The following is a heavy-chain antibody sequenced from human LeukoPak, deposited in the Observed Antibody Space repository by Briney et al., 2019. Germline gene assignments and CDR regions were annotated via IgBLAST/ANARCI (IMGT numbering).Heavy chain of an antibody. CDR3: ARGLQLGYFDS. Sequence: HPGGSLRLSCAASGFSFSTYGMHWVRQAPGKGPEWVAAMWYDGSHTYYADSVKGRFTISRDNSKNTLYLQMNSLRAEDTAVYYCARGLQLGYFDSWGQGTLVTVSS. CDR2: MWYDGSHT. V-gene: IGHV3-33*01. CDR1: GFSFSTYG. J-gene: IGHJ4*02. D-gene: IGHD5-18*01.